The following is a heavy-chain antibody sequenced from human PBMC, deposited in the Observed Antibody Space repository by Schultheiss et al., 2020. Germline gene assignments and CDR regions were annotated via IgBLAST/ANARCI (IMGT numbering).Heavy chain of an antibody. CDR1: GFTVSSNY. CDR2: ISSSGSTI. D-gene: IGHD1-1*01. V-gene: IGHV3-11*01. CDR3: ETGTTGGYYYYGMDV. Sequence: WGSMRLACAASGFTVSSNYMSWIRQAPGKGLEWVSYISSSGSTIYYADSVKGRFTISRDNAKNSLYLQMNSLRAEDTAVYYCETGTTGGYYYYGMDVWGKGTTVTVSS. J-gene: IGHJ6*04.